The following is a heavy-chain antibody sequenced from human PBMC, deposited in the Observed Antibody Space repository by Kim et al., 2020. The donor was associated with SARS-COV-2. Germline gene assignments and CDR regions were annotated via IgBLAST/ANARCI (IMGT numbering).Heavy chain of an antibody. V-gene: IGHV1-46*01. J-gene: IGHJ6*03. Sequence: ASVKVSCKASGYTLASFYVHWVRQAPGQGLEWLGVINPSGGGTFYSQKFQGRFNLRRETSTSMVYMELSNLTPGDTAVYYCARERPSNSWGTAYYYRYYLDIWGRGTPVTVSS. D-gene: IGHD6-13*01. CDR2: INPSGGGT. CDR3: ARERPSNSWGTAYYYRYYLDI. CDR1: GYTLASFY.